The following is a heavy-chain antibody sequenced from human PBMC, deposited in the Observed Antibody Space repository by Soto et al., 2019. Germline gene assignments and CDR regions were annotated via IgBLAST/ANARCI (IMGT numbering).Heavy chain of an antibody. J-gene: IGHJ4*02. CDR2: INAGNGNT. CDR3: ALNSTYSSGWTDCFDY. V-gene: IGHV1-3*01. D-gene: IGHD5-18*01. Sequence: ASVKVSCKASGYTFTSYAMHWVRQAPGQRLEWMGWINAGNGNTKYSQKFQGRVTITRDTSASTAYMELSSLRSEDTAVYYCALNSTYSSGWTDCFDYWGQGTLVTVSS. CDR1: GYTFTSYA.